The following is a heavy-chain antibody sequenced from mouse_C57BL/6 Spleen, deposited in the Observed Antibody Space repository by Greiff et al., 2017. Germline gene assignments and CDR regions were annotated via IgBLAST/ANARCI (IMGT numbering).Heavy chain of an antibody. D-gene: IGHD2-5*01. J-gene: IGHJ1*03. Sequence: EVMLVESGGDLVKPGGSLKLSCAASGFTFSSYGMSWVRQTPDKRLEWVATISSGGSYTYYPDSVKGRFTISRDNAKNTLYLQMSSLKSEDTAMYYCARQYSNYGYFDVWGTGTTVTVSS. CDR2: ISSGGSYT. CDR3: ARQYSNYGYFDV. CDR1: GFTFSSYG. V-gene: IGHV5-6*01.